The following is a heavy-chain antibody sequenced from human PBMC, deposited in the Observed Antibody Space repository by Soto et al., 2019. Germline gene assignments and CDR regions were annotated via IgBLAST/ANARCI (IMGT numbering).Heavy chain of an antibody. Sequence: SETLSLTCTVSGGSISSSSYYWGWIRQPPGKGLEWIGSIYYSGSTYYNPSLKSRVTISVDTSKNKFSLKLSSVTAADTALFYCASRYSSSWYGYYYYGMDVWGQGTTVTAP. CDR2: IYYSGST. J-gene: IGHJ6*02. CDR1: GGSISSSSYY. V-gene: IGHV4-39*01. CDR3: ASRYSSSWYGYYYYGMDV. D-gene: IGHD6-13*01.